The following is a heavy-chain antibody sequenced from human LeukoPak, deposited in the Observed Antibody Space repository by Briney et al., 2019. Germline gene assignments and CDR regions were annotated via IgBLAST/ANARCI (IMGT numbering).Heavy chain of an antibody. D-gene: IGHD3-3*01. Sequence: SETLSLTCTVSGGSISSGDYYWGWIRQPPGKGLEWIGYIYYSGSTYYNPSLKSRVTISVDTSKNQFSLKLSSVTAADTAVYYCARGRTIFGVVIIPSYYYYYGMDVWGQGTTVTVSS. CDR2: IYYSGST. V-gene: IGHV4-30-4*01. J-gene: IGHJ6*02. CDR1: GGSISSGDYY. CDR3: ARGRTIFGVVIIPSYYYYYGMDV.